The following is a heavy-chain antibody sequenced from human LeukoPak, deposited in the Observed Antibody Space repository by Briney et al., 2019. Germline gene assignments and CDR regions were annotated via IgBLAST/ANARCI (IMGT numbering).Heavy chain of an antibody. CDR1: GFSFSSYT. Sequence: GGSLRLSCSASGFSFSSYTMTWVRQAPGKGPEWVSIISGGGDTTFYTDSVKGRFTISRDNSKNTLYLQMNSLRVEDTAVYYCARGPSGYHNTGGQGTLVTVSS. V-gene: IGHV3-23*01. CDR2: ISGGGDTT. D-gene: IGHD5-12*01. CDR3: ARGPSGYHNT. J-gene: IGHJ4*02.